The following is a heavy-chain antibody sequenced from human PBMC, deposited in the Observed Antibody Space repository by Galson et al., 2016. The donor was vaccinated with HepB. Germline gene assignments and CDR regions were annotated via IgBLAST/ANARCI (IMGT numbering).Heavy chain of an antibody. CDR2: ISWNSRHI. V-gene: IGHV3-9*01. CDR3: ASDPNAVGPSYFDS. Sequence: SLRLSCAASGFIFDDYALHWVRQAPGKGLEWVAVISWNSRHIGYADSVQGRFTISRDNAKNILYLQMSSLRADDTALYFCASDPNAVGPSYFDSWGQGTLVTVSS. J-gene: IGHJ4*02. D-gene: IGHD3-16*01. CDR1: GFIFDDYA.